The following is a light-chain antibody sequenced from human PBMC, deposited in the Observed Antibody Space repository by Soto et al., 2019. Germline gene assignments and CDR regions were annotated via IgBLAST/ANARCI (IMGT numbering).Light chain of an antibody. V-gene: IGLV2-14*01. J-gene: IGLJ1*01. Sequence: QSVLSAPAPVSDSHSPSIGCSGTGTNIDVGCSQYVACCQQRPYTAPRLLIFDVYSRPSGISNCFSGSTSGNTASLTFSGLQADDDADYYCRSYTTSSYYIFGAGTRVT. CDR1: NIDVGCSQY. CDR2: DVY. CDR3: RSYTTSSYYI.